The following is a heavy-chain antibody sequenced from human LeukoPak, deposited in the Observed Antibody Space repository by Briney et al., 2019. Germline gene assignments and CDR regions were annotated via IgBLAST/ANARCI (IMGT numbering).Heavy chain of an antibody. J-gene: IGHJ6*03. Sequence: GGSLRLSCAASGFTFSSYAMSWVRQAPGKGLEWVSAISGSGGSTYYADSVKGRFTISRDNSKNTLYLQMNSLRAEDTAVYYCAKNYGSGSYYSLYYYMDVWGKGTTVTVSS. CDR3: AKNYGSGSYYSLYYYMDV. CDR2: ISGSGGST. V-gene: IGHV3-23*01. D-gene: IGHD3-10*01. CDR1: GFTFSSYA.